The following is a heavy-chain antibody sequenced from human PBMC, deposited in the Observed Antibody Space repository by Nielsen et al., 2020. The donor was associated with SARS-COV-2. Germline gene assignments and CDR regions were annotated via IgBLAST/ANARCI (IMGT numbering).Heavy chain of an antibody. V-gene: IGHV4-4*02. D-gene: IGHD6-13*01. J-gene: IGHJ4*02. CDR3: ARTPIAAAGYFDY. CDR1: GGSISSSNW. Sequence: SKTLSLTCAVSGGSISSSNWWSWVRQPPGKGLEWIGEIYHSGSTNYNPSLKSRVTISVDKSKNQSSLKLSSVTAADTAVYYCARTPIAAAGYFDYWGQGTLVTVSS. CDR2: IYHSGST.